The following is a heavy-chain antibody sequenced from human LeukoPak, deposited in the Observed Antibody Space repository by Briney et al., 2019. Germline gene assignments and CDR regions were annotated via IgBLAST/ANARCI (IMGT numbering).Heavy chain of an antibody. V-gene: IGHV5-51*01. Sequence: GESLKISCKGSGYSFIRNWIGWLRQMPGKGLEWIEIIYPGDSDTRYSPSFQGQVTISADKSISTAYLQWSSLTASDTAMYYCARLGTSATYFEFWGQGTLVTVSS. J-gene: IGHJ4*02. CDR2: IYPGDSDT. CDR1: GYSFIRNW. D-gene: IGHD2-15*01. CDR3: ARLGTSATYFEF.